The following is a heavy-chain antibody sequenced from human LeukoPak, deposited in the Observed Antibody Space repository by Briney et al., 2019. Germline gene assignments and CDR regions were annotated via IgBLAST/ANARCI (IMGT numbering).Heavy chain of an antibody. CDR2: IIPVFGTS. D-gene: IGHD2-2*02. V-gene: IGHV1-69*13. Sequence: SVKVSCKASGGTFSSYAISWVRQAPGQGLAWMGGIIPVFGTSNYAQKFQGGVTITADESTRTAYMELSSLRSEDTAVYYCARVTGGRYCSTTSCYMRGWFDPWGQGTLVTVSS. CDR3: ARVTGGRYCSTTSCYMRGWFDP. CDR1: GGTFSSYA. J-gene: IGHJ5*02.